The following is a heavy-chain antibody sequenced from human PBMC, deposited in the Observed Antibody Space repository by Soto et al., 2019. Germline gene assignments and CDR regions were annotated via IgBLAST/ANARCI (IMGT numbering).Heavy chain of an antibody. J-gene: IGHJ6*02. Sequence: SETLSLTCTVSGGYISTYYWTWIRQPPGKGLEWIGYIYYSGSTYYNPSLKSRVTISVDTSKNQFTLRLNSVTAAATAEYYCARRTVTTIYYCDMDVWGQGTTVTVS. V-gene: IGHV4-59*01. CDR3: ARRTVTTIYYCDMDV. CDR2: IYYSGST. CDR1: GGYISTYY. D-gene: IGHD4-17*01.